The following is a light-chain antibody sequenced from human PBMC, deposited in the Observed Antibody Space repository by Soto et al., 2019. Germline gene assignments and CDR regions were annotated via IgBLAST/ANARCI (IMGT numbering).Light chain of an antibody. CDR2: DGS. CDR1: QNIGTW. V-gene: IGKV1-5*01. J-gene: IGKJ4*01. Sequence: EIHMAQPPSSLSASVLDIVTMTFLASQNIGTWLAWYQQKPGRAPKLLVYDGSTLEPGVSSRFSGSGSGTEFTLTISSLHPDDFATFYCQQYNTYSALPFGGGTKVDIK. CDR3: QQYNTYSALP.